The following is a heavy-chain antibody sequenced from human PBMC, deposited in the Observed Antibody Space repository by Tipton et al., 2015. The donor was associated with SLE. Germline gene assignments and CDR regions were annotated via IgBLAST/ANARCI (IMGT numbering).Heavy chain of an antibody. CDR1: GYTFTSYY. CDR3: AREGAYCGGDCHNWFDP. Sequence: QSGAEVKKPGASVKVSCKASGYTFTSYYMHWVRQAPGQGLEWMGIINPSGGSTSYAQKFQGRVTMTRDTSTSTVYMELSSLRSEDTAVYYCAREGAYCGGDCHNWFDPWGQGTLVTVSS. D-gene: IGHD2-21*01. V-gene: IGHV1-46*01. J-gene: IGHJ5*02. CDR2: INPSGGST.